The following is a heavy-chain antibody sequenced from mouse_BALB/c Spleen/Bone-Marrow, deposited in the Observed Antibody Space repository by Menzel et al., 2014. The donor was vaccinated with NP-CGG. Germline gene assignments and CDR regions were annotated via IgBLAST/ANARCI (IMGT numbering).Heavy chain of an antibody. J-gene: IGHJ3*01. CDR3: ASYYYGSSLFAY. D-gene: IGHD1-1*01. Sequence: VQLQQSGAELVKPGASVKLSCTASGFNIKDTYMHWVKQRPEQGLEWIGRTDPANGNTKYDPKFQGKATITADTSSSTAYLQLSSLTSEDTAVYYCASYYYGSSLFAYWGQGTLVTVSA. CDR2: TDPANGNT. CDR1: GFNIKDTY. V-gene: IGHV14-3*02.